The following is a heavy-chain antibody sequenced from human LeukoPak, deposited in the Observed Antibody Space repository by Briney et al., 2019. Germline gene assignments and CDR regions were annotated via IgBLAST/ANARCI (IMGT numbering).Heavy chain of an antibody. CDR2: IYTSGST. V-gene: IGHV4-4*09. CDR1: GGSISSYY. J-gene: IGHJ5*02. D-gene: IGHD6-13*01. CDR3: ARFYGYRGWSNWFDP. Sequence: SETLSLTCTVSGGSISSYYWSWIRQPPGKGLEWIGYIYTSGSTNYNPSLKSRVTISVDTSKNQFSLKLSSVTAADTAVYYCARFYGYRGWSNWFDPWGQGTLVTVSS.